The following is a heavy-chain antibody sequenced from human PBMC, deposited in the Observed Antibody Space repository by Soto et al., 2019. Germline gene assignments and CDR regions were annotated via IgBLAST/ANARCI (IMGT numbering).Heavy chain of an antibody. CDR3: ASHSSSWYSFDY. Sequence: QLQLQESGPGLVKPSETLSLTCTVSGGSISSSSYYWGWIRQPPGKGLEWIGSIYYSGSTYYNPSLKSRVTISVDTSKNQFSLKLSSVTAADTAVYYCASHSSSWYSFDYWGQGTLVTVSS. CDR2: IYYSGST. J-gene: IGHJ4*02. V-gene: IGHV4-39*01. CDR1: GGSISSSSYY. D-gene: IGHD6-13*01.